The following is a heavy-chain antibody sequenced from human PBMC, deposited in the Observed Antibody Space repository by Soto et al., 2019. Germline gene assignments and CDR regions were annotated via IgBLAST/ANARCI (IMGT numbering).Heavy chain of an antibody. V-gene: IGHV3-9*01. CDR1: GFTFDDYA. CDR3: AKAAGDYFDY. CDR2: ISWNSGSI. D-gene: IGHD4-17*01. Sequence: PGGSLRLSCAASGFTFDDYAMHWVRQAPGKGLEWVSGISWNSGSIGYADSVKGRFTISRDNAKNSLYLQMNSLRAEDTALYYCAKAAGDYFDYWGQGTLVTVSS. J-gene: IGHJ4*02.